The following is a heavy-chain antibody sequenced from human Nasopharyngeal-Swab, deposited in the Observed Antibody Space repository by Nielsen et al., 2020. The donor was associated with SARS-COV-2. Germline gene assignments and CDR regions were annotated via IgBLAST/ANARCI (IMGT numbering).Heavy chain of an antibody. D-gene: IGHD6-19*01. CDR3: AKHSGWYYFDY. V-gene: IGHV3-30*18. J-gene: IGHJ4*02. Sequence: ARQTPGKGLEWVAVISYDGSNKYYADSVKGRFTISRDNSKNTLYLQMNSLRAEDTAVYYCAKHSGWYYFDYWGQGTLVTVSS. CDR2: ISYDGSNK.